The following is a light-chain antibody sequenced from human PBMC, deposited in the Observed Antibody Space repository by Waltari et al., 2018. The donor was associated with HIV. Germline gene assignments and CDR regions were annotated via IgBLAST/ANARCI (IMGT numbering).Light chain of an antibody. CDR1: SSDIGGYNC. V-gene: IGLV2-8*01. J-gene: IGLJ2*01. Sequence: QSALTQPPSASESPGQSVTISCTGTSSDIGGYNCVSWYQQHPGKAPKLIIYEVTKRPSGLPNRFSGSKSGNTASLTVSGLQAEDEADYYCVSYAGSNTVIFGGGTKLTVL. CDR2: EVT. CDR3: VSYAGSNTVI.